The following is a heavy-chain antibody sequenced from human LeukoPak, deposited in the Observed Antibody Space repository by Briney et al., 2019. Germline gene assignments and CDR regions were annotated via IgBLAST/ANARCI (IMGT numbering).Heavy chain of an antibody. Sequence: SETLSLTCTVSGGSISSYYWSWIRQPPGKGLEWIGYIYYSGSTYYNPSLKSRVTISVDTSKNQFSLKLSSVTAADTAVYYCARGGYCSSTSCYYPRFDYWGQGTLVTVSS. CDR2: IYYSGST. CDR1: GGSISSYY. J-gene: IGHJ4*02. V-gene: IGHV4-59*08. CDR3: ARGGYCSSTSCYYPRFDY. D-gene: IGHD2-2*01.